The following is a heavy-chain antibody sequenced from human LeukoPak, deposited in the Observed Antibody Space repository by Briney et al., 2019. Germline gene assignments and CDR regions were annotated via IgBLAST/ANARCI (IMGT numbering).Heavy chain of an antibody. CDR2: IYAGGST. CDR1: GFTVSSNY. J-gene: IGHJ4*02. Sequence: GGSLRLSCAASGFTVSSNYMSWVRQAPGKGREWVSVIYAGGSTYYADSVKGRFTISRDNSKNTLYLQMSSLRAEDTAVYYCARGFCSGGSCYDFDYWGQGTLVTVSS. V-gene: IGHV3-53*01. CDR3: ARGFCSGGSCYDFDY. D-gene: IGHD2-15*01.